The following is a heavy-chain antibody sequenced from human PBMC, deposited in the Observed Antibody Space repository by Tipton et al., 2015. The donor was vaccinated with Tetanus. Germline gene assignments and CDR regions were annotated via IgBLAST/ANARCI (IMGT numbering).Heavy chain of an antibody. V-gene: IGHV4-31*11. CDR2: IYHSGST. J-gene: IGHJ5*02. CDR1: GGSITSDNHY. Sequence: TLSLTCAVSGGSITSDNHYWSWIRQPPGKGLEWIGYIYHSGSTYYNASLKSRLDISLDTSKNQFSLRLTSVTVADTAVYYCAKDPASRGWFDPWGQGTLVSVSS. CDR3: AKDPASRGWFDP.